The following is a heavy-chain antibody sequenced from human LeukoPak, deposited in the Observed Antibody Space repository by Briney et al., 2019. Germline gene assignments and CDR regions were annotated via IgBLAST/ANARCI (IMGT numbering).Heavy chain of an antibody. Sequence: SETLSLTCAVSDDSFSSHYWTWIREPPGKGLEWIGYISYIGTTNYNPSLKSRVTLSIDTSKNQFSLKLSSVTAPDTAVYYCARDLVTVTKGFDIWGQGTMVSVSS. V-gene: IGHV4-59*11. D-gene: IGHD4-17*01. CDR3: ARDLVTVTKGFDI. CDR2: ISYIGTT. CDR1: DDSFSSHY. J-gene: IGHJ3*02.